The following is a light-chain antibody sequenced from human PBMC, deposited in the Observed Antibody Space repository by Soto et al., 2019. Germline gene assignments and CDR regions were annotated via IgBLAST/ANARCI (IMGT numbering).Light chain of an antibody. Sequence: EIVMTQSPATLAVSPGERATLSCRASQSVSMNLAWYQQKPGQAPRLLIHGASTRATGIPGRFSGSGSGTEFTLTISSLQSEDFAVYCCQQYNSWPPHTFGQGTKVEI. CDR3: QQYNSWPPHT. J-gene: IGKJ2*01. V-gene: IGKV3-15*01. CDR2: GAS. CDR1: QSVSMN.